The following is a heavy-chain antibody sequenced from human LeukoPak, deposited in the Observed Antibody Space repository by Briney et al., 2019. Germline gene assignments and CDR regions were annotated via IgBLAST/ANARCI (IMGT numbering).Heavy chain of an antibody. CDR2: IYTSGST. Sequence: WETLSLTCTVSGGSISGYYWSWIRQPAGKGLEWIGRIYTSGSTDYSPALKSRVTKAVDTSKNQFSLRLTSVTAADTAVYYCARGGGDYGDLANDYWGQGTLVTVSA. CDR1: GGSISGYY. CDR3: ARGGGDYGDLANDY. D-gene: IGHD4-17*01. V-gene: IGHV4-4*07. J-gene: IGHJ4*02.